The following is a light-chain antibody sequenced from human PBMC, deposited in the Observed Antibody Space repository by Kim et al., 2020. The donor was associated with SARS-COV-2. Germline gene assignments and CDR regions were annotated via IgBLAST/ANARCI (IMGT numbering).Light chain of an antibody. CDR2: GAS. Sequence: EIVLTQSPGTVSLSPGERATLSCRASQSVSSSYLAWYQQRPGQGPRLLIYGASSRATGIPDRFSGSGSGTDFTLTISTLEPEDFAVYYCQQYDDSPYTFGQGTKLEI. V-gene: IGKV3-20*01. J-gene: IGKJ2*01. CDR3: QQYDDSPYT. CDR1: QSVSSSY.